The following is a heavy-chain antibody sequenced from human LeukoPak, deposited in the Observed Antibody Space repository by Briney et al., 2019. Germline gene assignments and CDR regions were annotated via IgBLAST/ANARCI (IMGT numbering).Heavy chain of an antibody. Sequence: PSETLSLTCAVSGGSISSSNWWSWVRQPPGEGLEWIGEIYHSGSTNYNPSLKSRVTISVDKSKNQFSLKLSSVTAADTAVYYCARRVVVVAAIDYWGQGTLVTVSS. V-gene: IGHV4-4*02. CDR1: GGSISSSNW. CDR2: IYHSGST. J-gene: IGHJ4*02. CDR3: ARRVVVVAAIDY. D-gene: IGHD2-15*01.